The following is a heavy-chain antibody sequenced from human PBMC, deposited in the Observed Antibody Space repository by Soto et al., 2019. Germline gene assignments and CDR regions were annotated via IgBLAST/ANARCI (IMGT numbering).Heavy chain of an antibody. J-gene: IGHJ6*02. CDR2: IYYSGST. V-gene: IGHV4-59*01. CDR3: ARGQHYYGSGSHYYYYGMDV. D-gene: IGHD3-10*01. CDR1: GGSISSYY. Sequence: SXTLSLTCTVSGGSISSYYWSWIRQPLVNGLKWIGYIYYSGSTNYNPSLKSRVTISVDTSKNQFSLKLSSVTAADTAVYYCARGQHYYGSGSHYYYYGMDVWGQGTTVTVSS.